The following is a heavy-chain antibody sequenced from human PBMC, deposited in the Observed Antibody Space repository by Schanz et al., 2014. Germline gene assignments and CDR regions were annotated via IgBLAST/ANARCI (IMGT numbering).Heavy chain of an antibody. CDR1: GFIFSDHY. V-gene: IGHV3-72*01. J-gene: IGHJ6*02. CDR3: ARSPRMDV. CDR2: TKNKANSYTT. Sequence: EVQLVESGGGLVQPGGSLRLSCAASGFIFSDHYMEWVRQAPGKGLQWVGRTKNKANSYTTEYAASVKGRFTISRDDLKNSMNLQMNSLKTDDTAVYYCARSPRMDVWGQGTTVTVSS.